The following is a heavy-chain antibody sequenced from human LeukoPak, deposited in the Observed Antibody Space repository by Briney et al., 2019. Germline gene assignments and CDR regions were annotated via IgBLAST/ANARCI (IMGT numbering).Heavy chain of an antibody. D-gene: IGHD6-13*01. CDR2: FSATDGSA. Sequence: GGSLRLSCAASGFTVSSYGMTWVRQAPGKGLERVSAFSATDGSAQYAESVKGRFTISRDNSKNSLYLQMNSLRDEDTAVYYCAKARIAAAGTGAFDVWGQGTMVTVSS. V-gene: IGHV3-23*01. CDR3: AKARIAAAGTGAFDV. J-gene: IGHJ3*01. CDR1: GFTVSSYG.